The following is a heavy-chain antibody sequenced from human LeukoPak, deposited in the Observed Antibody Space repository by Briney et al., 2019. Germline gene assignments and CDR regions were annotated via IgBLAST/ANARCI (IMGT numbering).Heavy chain of an antibody. CDR1: GFTFSSYG. D-gene: IGHD3-22*01. CDR3: ARDLATYDSSGYYYW. CDR2: IRYDGSNK. Sequence: PGGSLRLSCAASGFTFSSYGMHWVRQAPGKGLEWVAFIRYDGSNKYYADSVKGRFTISRDNSKNTLYLQMNSLRAEDTAVYYCARDLATYDSSGYYYWWGQGTLVTVSS. V-gene: IGHV3-30*02. J-gene: IGHJ4*02.